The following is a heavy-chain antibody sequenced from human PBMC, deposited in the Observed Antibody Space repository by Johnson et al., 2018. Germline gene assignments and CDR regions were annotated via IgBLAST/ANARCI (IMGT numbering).Heavy chain of an antibody. CDR1: GGSISSHY. J-gene: IGHJ6*02. D-gene: IGHD1-26*01. CDR3: ARGGGADYYYGMDV. CDR2: IYYSGST. V-gene: IGHV4-59*11. Sequence: QVQLQESGPGLVKPSETLSLTCTVSGGSISSHYWSWIRQPPGKGLEWIGYIYYSGSTNYNPSLKSRVTISVDTSQNQFSLKLSSVTAADTAVYYCARGGGADYYYGMDVWGQGTTVTVSS.